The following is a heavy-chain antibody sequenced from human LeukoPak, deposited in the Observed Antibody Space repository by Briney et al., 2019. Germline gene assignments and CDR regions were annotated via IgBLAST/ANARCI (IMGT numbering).Heavy chain of an antibody. CDR2: ISYDGSNK. V-gene: IGHV3-30-3*01. D-gene: IGHD2-2*01. CDR1: GFTFSSYA. CDR3: ARGVPPDV. Sequence: PGGSLRLSCAASGFTFSSYAMHWVRQAPGKGLEWVAVISYDGSNKYYADSVKGRFTISRDNSKNTLYLQMNSLRAEDTAVYYCARGVPPDVWGQGTTVTVSS. J-gene: IGHJ6*02.